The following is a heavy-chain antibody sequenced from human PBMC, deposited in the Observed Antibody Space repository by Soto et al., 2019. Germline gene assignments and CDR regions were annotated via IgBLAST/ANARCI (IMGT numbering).Heavy chain of an antibody. J-gene: IGHJ5*02. Sequence: SETLSLTCTVSGGSISSGGYYWSWIRQHPGKGLEWIGYIYYSGSTYYNPSLKSRVTISVDTSKNQFSLKLSSVTAADTAVYYCARFSNYGGDLHNWLAPWGQGTLVPGSS. CDR1: GGSISSGGYY. V-gene: IGHV4-31*03. CDR3: ARFSNYGGDLHNWLAP. D-gene: IGHD4-17*01. CDR2: IYYSGST.